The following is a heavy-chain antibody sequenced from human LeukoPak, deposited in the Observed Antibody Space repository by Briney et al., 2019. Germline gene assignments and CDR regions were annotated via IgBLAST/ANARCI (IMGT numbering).Heavy chain of an antibody. Sequence: GGPLRLSCAASGFSFSNYGMHWVRQAPGKGLEWVAVIWSEGSIKYYADSVKGRFTISSDHSKNTLYLQMNSLRAEDTAMYYCARVPDAFDIWGQGTMVSVS. J-gene: IGHJ3*02. V-gene: IGHV3-33*04. CDR2: IWSEGSIK. CDR1: GFSFSNYG. CDR3: ARVPDAFDI.